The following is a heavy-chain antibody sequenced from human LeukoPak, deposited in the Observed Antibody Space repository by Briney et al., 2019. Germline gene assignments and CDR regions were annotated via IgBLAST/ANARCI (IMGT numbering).Heavy chain of an antibody. CDR1: GFTFSSYG. CDR2: IWYDGSNK. Sequence: GGSLRLSCAASGFTFSSYGMHWVRQAPGKGLEWVAVIWYDGSNKYYADSVKGRFTISRDNSKNTRYLQMNSLRAEDTAVYYCARDPTSDIYCSSTSCSHNRYYYMDVWGKGTTVTVSS. CDR3: ARDPTSDIYCSSTSCSHNRYYYMDV. D-gene: IGHD2-2*01. V-gene: IGHV3-33*01. J-gene: IGHJ6*03.